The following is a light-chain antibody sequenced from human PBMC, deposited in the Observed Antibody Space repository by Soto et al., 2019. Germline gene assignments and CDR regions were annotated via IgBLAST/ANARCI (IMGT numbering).Light chain of an antibody. J-gene: IGKJ2*01. CDR1: QSVSSRY. CDR2: GAS. V-gene: IGKV3-20*01. Sequence: ETVLTQSPGTLSLSPGERATLSCRASQSVSSRYLAWYQQKPGQAPRLLIYGASSRATGFPDRFSGSGSGTEFTLTISRLEPEDFAVYYCQQYITSPPMYTFGQGTKLEIK. CDR3: QQYITSPPMYT.